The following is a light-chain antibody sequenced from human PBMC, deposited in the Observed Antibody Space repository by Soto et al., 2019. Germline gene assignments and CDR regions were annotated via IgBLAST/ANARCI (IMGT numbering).Light chain of an antibody. V-gene: IGLV1-51*01. J-gene: IGLJ1*01. CDR2: DNN. Sequence: QSVLTQPPSASGTPGQRVTISCSGSSSNIGSNYVFWYQQLPGTAPKLLIYDNNKRPSGNPDRFSGSKSGTSATLGISGLQTGDEADYYCGTWDSSLSVHVFGTGTKVTVL. CDR3: GTWDSSLSVHV. CDR1: SSNIGSNY.